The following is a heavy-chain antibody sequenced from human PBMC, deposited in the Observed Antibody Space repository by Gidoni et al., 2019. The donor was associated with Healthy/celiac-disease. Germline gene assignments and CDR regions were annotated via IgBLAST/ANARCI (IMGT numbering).Heavy chain of an antibody. J-gene: IGHJ4*02. CDR2: INHSGST. CDR1: GGALNGYS. Sequence: QVQLQPGCAGRLKPSETLSLTCPGYGGALNGYSCSLVRQHPGKGLEWIGEINHSGSTNYNPSLKSRITISVDTAKNQFSLKLSSVTAADTAVYFCARGRGTVATIPLYSTSWYRYYFDYWGQGTLVTVSS. V-gene: IGHV4-34*01. CDR3: ARGRGTVATIPLYSTSWYRYYFDY. D-gene: IGHD6-13*01.